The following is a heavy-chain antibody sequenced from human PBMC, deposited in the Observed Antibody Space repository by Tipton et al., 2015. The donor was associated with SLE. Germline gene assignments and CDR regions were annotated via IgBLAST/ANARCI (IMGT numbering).Heavy chain of an antibody. V-gene: IGHV4-34*01. J-gene: IGHJ4*02. CDR3: ARHCQLYSFVY. D-gene: IGHD5-24*01. CDR1: GGSFSGYY. CDR2: IYNSGST. Sequence: TLSLTCAVYGGSFSGYYWNWIRQPPGKGLEWIGSIYNSGSTHYNPSLKSRVTISVDTSKNQFSLKLSSVTAADTAVYYCARHCQLYSFVYWGQGTLVTVSS.